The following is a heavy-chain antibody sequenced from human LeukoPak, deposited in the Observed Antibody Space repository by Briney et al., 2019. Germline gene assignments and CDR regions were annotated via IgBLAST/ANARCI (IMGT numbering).Heavy chain of an antibody. CDR2: ISSSSSSTI. V-gene: IGHV3-48*02. CDR3: ARSGPPHYYFDY. Sequence: GGSLRLSCAASGFTFSSYSMNWVRQAPGKGLEWVSYISSSSSSTIYYADSVKGRFTISRDNAKNSLYLQMNSLRDEDTAVYYCARSGPPHYYFDYWGQGTLVTVSS. CDR1: GFTFSSYS. J-gene: IGHJ4*02. D-gene: IGHD7-27*01.